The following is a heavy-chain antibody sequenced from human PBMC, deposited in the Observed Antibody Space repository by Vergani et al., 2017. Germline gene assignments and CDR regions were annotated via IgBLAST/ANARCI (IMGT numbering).Heavy chain of an antibody. CDR3: ARDKTMVRGVMGWFDP. CDR1: GYTFTSYA. CDR2: INAGNGNT. Sequence: QVQLVQSGAEVTKPGASVKVSCKASGYTFTSYAMHWVRQAPGQRLEWMGWINAGNGNTKYSQKFQGRVTITRDTSASTAYMELSSLRSEDTAVYYCARDKTMVRGVMGWFDPWGQGTLVTVSS. D-gene: IGHD3-10*01. V-gene: IGHV1-3*01. J-gene: IGHJ5*02.